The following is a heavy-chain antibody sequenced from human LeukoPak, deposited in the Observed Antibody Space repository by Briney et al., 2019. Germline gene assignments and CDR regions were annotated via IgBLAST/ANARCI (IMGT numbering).Heavy chain of an antibody. D-gene: IGHD2-15*01. CDR1: GYSFTSSW. Sequence: GESLKISCEGSGYSFTSSWIGWVRQMPGKGLEWMGIIYPGDSDIRYSPSFQGQVTISADKSITTAYLQWSSLKASDTAIYYCARGLYCSGGSCRFYYLGQGTLVTVSS. CDR3: ARGLYCSGGSCRFYY. CDR2: IYPGDSDI. V-gene: IGHV5-51*01. J-gene: IGHJ4*02.